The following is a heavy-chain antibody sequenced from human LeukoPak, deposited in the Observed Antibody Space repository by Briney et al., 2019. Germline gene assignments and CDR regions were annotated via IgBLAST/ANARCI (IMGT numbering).Heavy chain of an antibody. CDR1: GFTVSSKY. J-gene: IGHJ3*02. V-gene: IGHV3-66*01. CDR2: IYSGGST. Sequence: PGGSLRLSCAASGFTVSSKYMSWVRQAPGKGLEWVSVIYSGGSTYYADSVKGRFTISRDNAKNSLYLQMNSLRAEDTAVYYCARGSRFGVVGRDAFDIWGQGTVVTVSS. D-gene: IGHD3-3*01. CDR3: ARGSRFGVVGRDAFDI.